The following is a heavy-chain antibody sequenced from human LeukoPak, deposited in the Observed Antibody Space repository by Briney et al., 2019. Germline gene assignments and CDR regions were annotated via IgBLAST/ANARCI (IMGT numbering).Heavy chain of an antibody. Sequence: PGGSLRLSCAASGFTFSNAWMSWVCQAPGKGLEWVGRIKSKTDGGTTDYAAPVKGRFTISRDDSKNTLYLQMNSLKTEDTAVYYCTTERLLRYFDYWGQGTLVTVSS. CDR2: IKSKTDGGTT. V-gene: IGHV3-15*01. CDR3: TTERLLRYFDY. D-gene: IGHD3-9*01. CDR1: GFTFSNAW. J-gene: IGHJ4*02.